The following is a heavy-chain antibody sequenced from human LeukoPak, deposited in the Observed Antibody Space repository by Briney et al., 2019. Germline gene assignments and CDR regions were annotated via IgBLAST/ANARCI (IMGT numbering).Heavy chain of an antibody. J-gene: IGHJ4*02. CDR3: AKDSNWSCDY. V-gene: IGHV3-30*02. CDR1: GFTFSSSA. CDR2: IRNDGSDK. Sequence: GGSLRLSCAASGFTFSSSAMSWVRQAPGKGLEWVTFIRNDGSDKYYADSVKGRFTISRDNSKNRVFLQMNSLRAEDTAVYYCAKDSNWSCDYWGQGTLVTVSS. D-gene: IGHD1-1*01.